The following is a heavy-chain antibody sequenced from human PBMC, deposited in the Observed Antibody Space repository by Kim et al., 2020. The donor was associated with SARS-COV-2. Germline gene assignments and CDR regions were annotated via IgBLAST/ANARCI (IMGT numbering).Heavy chain of an antibody. CDR2: INWNGGST. CDR1: GFTFDDYG. CDR3: ARGRYYVSYYYGMDV. J-gene: IGHJ6*02. D-gene: IGHD3-10*02. Sequence: GGSLRLSCAASGFTFDDYGMSWVRQAPGKGLEWVSGINWNGGSTGYADSVKGRFTISRDNAKNSLYLQMNSLRAEDTALYHCARGRYYVSYYYGMDVWGQGTTVTVSS. V-gene: IGHV3-20*01.